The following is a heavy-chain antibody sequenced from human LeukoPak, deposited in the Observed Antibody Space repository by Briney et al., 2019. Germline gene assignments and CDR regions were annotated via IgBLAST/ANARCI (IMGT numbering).Heavy chain of an antibody. CDR3: AKETTVVIPDY. CDR2: ISGIGGRT. J-gene: IGHJ4*02. D-gene: IGHD4-23*01. V-gene: IGHV3-23*01. CDR1: GFTFSSDA. Sequence: GRCRSPACAPSGFTFSSDAIGWVRQAPGEGMEWVSAISGIGGRTYYADSVKGRFSLSRDNSKNTLYLQMNSLTAEDTALYYCAKETTVVIPDYWGQGTLVTVSS.